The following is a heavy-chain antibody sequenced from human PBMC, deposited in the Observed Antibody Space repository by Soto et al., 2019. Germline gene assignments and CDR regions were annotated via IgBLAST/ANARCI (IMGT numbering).Heavy chain of an antibody. Sequence: SETLSLTCAVYGVSFSGYYWSWIRQPPGKGLEWIGEINHSGSTNYNPSLKSRVTISVDTSKNQFSLKLSSVTAADTAVYYCARVGLPGGMDVWGQGTTVTV. CDR3: ARVGLPGGMDV. V-gene: IGHV4-34*01. CDR1: GVSFSGYY. CDR2: INHSGST. J-gene: IGHJ6*02.